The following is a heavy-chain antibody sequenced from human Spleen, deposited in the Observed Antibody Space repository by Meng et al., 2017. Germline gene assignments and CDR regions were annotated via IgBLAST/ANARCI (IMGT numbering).Heavy chain of an antibody. J-gene: IGHJ4*02. CDR2: INHSGST. D-gene: IGHD4-11*01. V-gene: IGHV4-34*01. CDR3: ARGPTTMAHDFDY. Sequence: HVPTQPWGAGLLKPSETLSLTCVVSGGSFSDYYWSWIRQPPGKGLEWIGEINHSGSTNYNPSLESRATISVDTSQNNLSLKLSSVTAADSAVYYCARGPTTMAHDFDYWGQGTLVTVSS. CDR1: GGSFSDYY.